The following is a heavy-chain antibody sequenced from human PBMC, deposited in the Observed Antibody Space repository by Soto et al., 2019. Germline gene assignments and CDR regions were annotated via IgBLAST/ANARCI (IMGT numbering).Heavy chain of an antibody. J-gene: IGHJ4*02. D-gene: IGHD4-17*01. CDR3: ARGTDYAGYFDY. CDR2: IILPFGTP. V-gene: IGHV1-69*12. Sequence: QVRLVQSGAEVKKPGSSVKVSCKASGGTFSNYAISWVRQAPGQGLEWMGGIILPFGTPNYAQKFQGRVTITADETMTTAYRGLSGLRSEDTAVYYCARGTDYAGYFDYWGRGTLVTVSS. CDR1: GGTFSNYA.